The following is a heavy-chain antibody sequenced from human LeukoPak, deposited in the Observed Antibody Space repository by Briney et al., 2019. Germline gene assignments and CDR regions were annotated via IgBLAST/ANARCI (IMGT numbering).Heavy chain of an antibody. D-gene: IGHD5-24*01. Sequence: PGGSLRLSCTASGFTFSDYAMNWFRQAPGKGLEWVGFIRSKAYGGRTEYAASVKGIFTISRDDSKSIAYLQMNSLKTADTAVYYCTRDGVEMATIVDYWGQGTLFTVSS. CDR2: IRSKAYGGRT. CDR1: GFTFSDYA. V-gene: IGHV3-49*03. CDR3: TRDGVEMATIVDY. J-gene: IGHJ4*02.